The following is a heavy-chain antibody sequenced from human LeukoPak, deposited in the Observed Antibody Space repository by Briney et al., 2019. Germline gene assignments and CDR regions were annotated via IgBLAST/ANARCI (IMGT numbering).Heavy chain of an antibody. V-gene: IGHV3-21*01. D-gene: IGHD5-24*01. CDR3: AREKLRDGAFDI. CDR2: ISSSSSYI. J-gene: IGHJ3*02. CDR1: GFTFSSYS. Sequence: PGGSLRLSCAASGFTFSSYSMNWVRQAPGKGLEWVSSISSSSSYIYYADSVKGRFTISRDNAMNSLYLQMNSLRAEDTAVYYCAREKLRDGAFDIWGQGTMVTVSS.